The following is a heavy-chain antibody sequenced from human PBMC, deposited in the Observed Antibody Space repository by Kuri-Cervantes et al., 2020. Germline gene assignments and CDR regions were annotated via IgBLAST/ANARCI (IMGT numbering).Heavy chain of an antibody. CDR2: SNAGNGNT. V-gene: IGHV1-3*02. J-gene: IGHJ5*02. CDR1: GYTFTSYA. D-gene: IGHD3-10*01. CDR3: ATAPGPITMVRGVRYWGFDP. Sequence: ASVKVSCKASGYTFTSYAMHWVRQAPGQRLEWMGWSNAGNGNTKYSQEFQGRVTITRDTSASTAYMELSSLRSEDMAVYYCATAPGPITMVRGVRYWGFDPWGQGTLVTVSS.